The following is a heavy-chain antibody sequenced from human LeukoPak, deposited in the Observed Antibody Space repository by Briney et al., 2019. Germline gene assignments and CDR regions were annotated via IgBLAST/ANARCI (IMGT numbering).Heavy chain of an antibody. D-gene: IGHD6-13*01. CDR1: GFTVSSNY. CDR3: ARGWRGCSWYFDY. J-gene: IGHJ4*02. CDR2: IHSGGST. Sequence: PGGSLRLSCAASGFTVSSNYMNWVRQAPGKGMEWVSLIHSGGSTYYADSVKGRFIISRDNSKNTLYLQMNSLRAEDTAVYYCARGWRGCSWYFDYWGQGTLVTVSS. V-gene: IGHV3-66*01.